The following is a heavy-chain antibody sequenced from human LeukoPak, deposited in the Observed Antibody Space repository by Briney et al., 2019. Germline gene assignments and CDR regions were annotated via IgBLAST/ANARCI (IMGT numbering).Heavy chain of an antibody. V-gene: IGHV3-9*01. D-gene: IGHD6-13*01. CDR1: GFTFDDYA. Sequence: GGSLRLSCAASGFTFDDYAMHWVRQAPGKGLEWVSGISWNSGSIGYADSVKGRFTISRDNAKNSLYLQMNSLRAEDTAVYYCAKGLAAAALNWFDPWGQGTLVTVSS. CDR2: ISWNSGSI. CDR3: AKGLAAAALNWFDP. J-gene: IGHJ5*02.